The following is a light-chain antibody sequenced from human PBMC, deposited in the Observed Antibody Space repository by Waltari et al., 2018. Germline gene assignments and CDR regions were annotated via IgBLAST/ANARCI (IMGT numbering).Light chain of an antibody. V-gene: IGKV1-39*01. Sequence: DIQMTQSPSSLSASVGDRVTITCRASQSISSYLNWYQQKQGKAPKLLIYAASSLQSGVPSRFSGSGSGTDFTLTISSLQPEDFATYYCQQSYSTPYTFGQGTKLEIK. CDR2: AAS. CDR1: QSISSY. CDR3: QQSYSTPYT. J-gene: IGKJ2*01.